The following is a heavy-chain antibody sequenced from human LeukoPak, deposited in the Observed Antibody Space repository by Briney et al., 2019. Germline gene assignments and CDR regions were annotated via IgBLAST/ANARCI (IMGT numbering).Heavy chain of an antibody. D-gene: IGHD5-24*01. CDR2: INHSGST. V-gene: IGHV4-34*01. J-gene: IGHJ4*02. Sequence: SDTLSLTCSVYGGSFSGDYWSWIRQPPGKGLEWIGEINHSGSTNYNPSLKSRVTISVDTSKNQFSLKLRSVTAADTAVYYCAEFADRYEGYYWGQGTLVTVSS. CDR1: GGSFSGDY. CDR3: AEFADRYEGYY.